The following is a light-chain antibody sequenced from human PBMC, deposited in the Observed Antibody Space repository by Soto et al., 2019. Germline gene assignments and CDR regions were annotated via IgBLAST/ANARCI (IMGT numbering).Light chain of an antibody. CDR3: SSYTSSSTPWV. CDR1: SSDAGGYNY. Sequence: QSALTQPASVSGSPGQSITISCTGTSSDAGGYNYVSWYQQHPGKAPKLIIYEVSNRPSGVSNRFSGSKSGNTASLTISGLQAEDEADYYCSSYTSSSTPWVFGGRAKVTVL. V-gene: IGLV2-14*01. CDR2: EVS. J-gene: IGLJ3*02.